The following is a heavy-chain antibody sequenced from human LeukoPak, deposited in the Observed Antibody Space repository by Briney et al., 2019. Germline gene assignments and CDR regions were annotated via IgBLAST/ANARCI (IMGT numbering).Heavy chain of an antibody. CDR2: ISSSGSTI. CDR3: AAAVADHYYYGMDV. Sequence: GGSLRLSCAASGFTFSSYEMNWVRQAPGKGLEWVSYISSSGSTIYYADSVKGRFTISRHNSKNTLYLQMNSLRAEDTAVYYCAAAVADHYYYGMDVWGQGTTVTVSS. D-gene: IGHD6-19*01. J-gene: IGHJ6*02. CDR1: GFTFSSYE. V-gene: IGHV3-48*03.